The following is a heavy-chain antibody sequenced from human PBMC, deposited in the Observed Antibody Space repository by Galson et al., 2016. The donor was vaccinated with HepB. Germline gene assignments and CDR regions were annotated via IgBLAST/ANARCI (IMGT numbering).Heavy chain of an antibody. Sequence: SLRLSCAASGFTFGDYYMTWIRQAPGKGLEWVSYISTTGSNTYYADSVKGRFTISRDNAKNSLYVQMNSLRVEDTAVYYCAKVATPNRNYENWFDSWGQGTLVTVSS. J-gene: IGHJ5*01. D-gene: IGHD4-11*01. CDR1: GFTFGDYY. V-gene: IGHV3-11*04. CDR3: AKVATPNRNYENWFDS. CDR2: ISTTGSNT.